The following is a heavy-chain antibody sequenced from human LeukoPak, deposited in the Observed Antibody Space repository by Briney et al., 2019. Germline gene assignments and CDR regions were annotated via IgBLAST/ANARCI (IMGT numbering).Heavy chain of an antibody. CDR2: IIPIFGTA. Sequence: ASVKVSCKASGGTFSSYAISWVRQAPGQGLEWMGGIIPIFGTANYAQKFQGRVTITTDESTSTAYMELSSLRSEDTAVYYCATSPGSGYPGYYYYYMDVWGKGTTVTVSS. CDR3: ATSPGSGYPGYYYYYMDV. V-gene: IGHV1-69*05. CDR1: GGTFSSYA. J-gene: IGHJ6*03. D-gene: IGHD3-22*01.